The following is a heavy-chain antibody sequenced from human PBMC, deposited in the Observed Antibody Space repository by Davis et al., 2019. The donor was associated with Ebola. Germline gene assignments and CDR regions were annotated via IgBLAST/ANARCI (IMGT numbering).Heavy chain of an antibody. V-gene: IGHV1-46*01. J-gene: IGHJ6*04. Sequence: ASVKVSCKASGYTFTSYYMHWVRQATGQGLEWMGIINPSGGSTSYAQKFQGRVTMTRDTSTSTVYMELSSLRSEDTAVYYCARGLRGDSSGYYYSTYYYYGMDVWGKGTTVTVSS. D-gene: IGHD3-22*01. CDR2: INPSGGST. CDR1: GYTFTSYY. CDR3: ARGLRGDSSGYYYSTYYYYGMDV.